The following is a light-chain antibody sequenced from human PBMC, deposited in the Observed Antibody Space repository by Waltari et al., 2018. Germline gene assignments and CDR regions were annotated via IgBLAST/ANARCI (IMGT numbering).Light chain of an antibody. CDR1: RSDFAFLGY. CDR2: AVV. J-gene: IGLJ1*01. Sequence: SALPPPAPLSGSPGQSIPTSCPGTRSDFAFLGYVSWYQQRPGKVPRLIIYAVVKRPSGVSNRFSGSMSGYTATLTISGLQAEDEADYYCCSYTSSDTYVFGSGTTVTVL. CDR3: CSYTSSDTYV. V-gene: IGLV2-14*03.